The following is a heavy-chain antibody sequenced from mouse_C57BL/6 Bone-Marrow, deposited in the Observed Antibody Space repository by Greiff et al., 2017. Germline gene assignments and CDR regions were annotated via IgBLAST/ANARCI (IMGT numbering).Heavy chain of an antibody. CDR3: AKSSYYYGSSPFAY. V-gene: IGHV1-19*01. D-gene: IGHD1-1*01. Sequence: EVQLQQSGPVLVKPGASVKMSCKASGYTFTDYYMNWVKQSHGKSLEWIGVINPYNGGTSYNQKFKGKATLTVDKSSSTAYMELNSLTSEDSAVYYCAKSSYYYGSSPFAYWGQGTLVTVSA. J-gene: IGHJ3*01. CDR2: INPYNGGT. CDR1: GYTFTDYY.